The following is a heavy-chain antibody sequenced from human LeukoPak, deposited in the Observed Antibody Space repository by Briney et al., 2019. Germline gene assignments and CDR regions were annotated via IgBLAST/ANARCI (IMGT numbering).Heavy chain of an antibody. V-gene: IGHV4-34*01. Sequence: SETLSLTCAVYGGSFSGYYWSWIRQPPGKGLEWIGEINHSGSTNYNPSLKSRVTISVDTSKNQFSLKLRSVTAADTAVYYCASTRGDGYPFDYWGQGTLVTVSS. CDR2: INHSGST. J-gene: IGHJ4*02. CDR3: ASTRGDGYPFDY. D-gene: IGHD5-24*01. CDR1: GGSFSGYY.